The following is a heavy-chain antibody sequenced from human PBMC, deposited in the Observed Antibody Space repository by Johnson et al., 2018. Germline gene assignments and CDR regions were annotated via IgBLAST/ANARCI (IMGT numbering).Heavy chain of an antibody. Sequence: EVQLVESGGGLVKPGGSLRLSCAASGFTFSSYSMNWVRQAPGKGLEWVSYISSSGSTIYYADSVKGRFTISRDNAKNSLYLQMNSLRAEDTAVYYCARGIAAAGRRIRYYYMDVWGKGTTVTVSS. CDR2: ISSSGSTI. CDR3: ARGIAAAGRRIRYYYMDV. D-gene: IGHD6-13*01. V-gene: IGHV3-21*05. CDR1: GFTFSSYS. J-gene: IGHJ6*03.